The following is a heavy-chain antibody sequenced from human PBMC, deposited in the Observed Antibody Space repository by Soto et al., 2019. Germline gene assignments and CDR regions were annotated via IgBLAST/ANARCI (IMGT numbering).Heavy chain of an antibody. CDR1: GYPFTAYY. CDR3: GRARQPLPPGPDY. Sequence: GSVKVYFKTSGYPFTAYYMHLVRQAPGQGLEWMGWINTETGGTNYARKFQGRVTMTRDTSISTIYMELSNLKSDDTAVYYCGRARQPLPPGPDYWGQGTMVTVSS. CDR2: INTETGGT. D-gene: IGHD6-13*01. V-gene: IGHV1-2*02. J-gene: IGHJ4*02.